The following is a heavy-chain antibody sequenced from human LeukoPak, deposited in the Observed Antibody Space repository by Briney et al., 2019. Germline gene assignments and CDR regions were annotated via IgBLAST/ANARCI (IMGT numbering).Heavy chain of an antibody. CDR3: AGGRDGPNRRGMDV. D-gene: IGHD5-24*01. J-gene: IGHJ6*02. CDR2: IYYSGST. V-gene: IGHV4-39*07. CDR1: GGSISSSSYY. Sequence: PSETLSLTCTVSGGSISSSSYYWGWIRQPPGKGLEWIGSIYYSGSTYYNPSLKSRVTISVDTSKNQFSLKLSSVTAADTAVYYCAGGRDGPNRRGMDVWGQGTTVTVSS.